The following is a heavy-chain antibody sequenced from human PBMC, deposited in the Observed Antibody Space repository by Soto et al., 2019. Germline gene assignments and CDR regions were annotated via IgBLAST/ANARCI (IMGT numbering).Heavy chain of an antibody. CDR3: ARGGYCSGGSCSYPAFDI. D-gene: IGHD2-15*01. CDR2: IYYSGST. Sequence: SETLSLTCTVSGGSISSGGYYWSWIRQHPGKGLEWIGYIYYSGSTYYNQSLKSRVTISVDTSKNQFSLKLSSVTAADTAVFYCARGGYCSGGSCSYPAFDIWGQGTMVTVSS. V-gene: IGHV4-31*02. J-gene: IGHJ3*02. CDR1: GGSISSGGYY.